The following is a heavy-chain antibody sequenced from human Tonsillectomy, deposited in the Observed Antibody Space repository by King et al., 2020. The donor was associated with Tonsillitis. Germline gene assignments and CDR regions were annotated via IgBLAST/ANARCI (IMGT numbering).Heavy chain of an antibody. CDR1: GGSISSSSYY. CDR3: IVVVPAAPENWFDP. CDR2: IYYSGST. D-gene: IGHD2-2*01. J-gene: IGHJ5*02. Sequence: QLQESGPGLVKPSETLSLTCTVSGGSISSSSYYWGWIRQPPGKGLEWIGSIYYSGSTYYNPSLKSRVTISVDTSKNQFSLKLSSVTAADTALYYCIVVVPAAPENWFDPWGQGTLVTVSS. V-gene: IGHV4-39*01.